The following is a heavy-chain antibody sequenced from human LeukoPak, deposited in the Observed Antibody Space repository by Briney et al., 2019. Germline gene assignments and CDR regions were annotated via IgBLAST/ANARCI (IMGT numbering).Heavy chain of an antibody. CDR3: ARGQIYYDGSGFDY. Sequence: GGSLRLSCSASGFTFSDYYMSWIRQAPGKGLELVSYISSSGSTIYYADSAKGRFTISRDNAKNSLYLQMNSLRAEDTAVYYCARGQIYYDGSGFDYWGQGTLVTVSS. CDR1: GFTFSDYY. J-gene: IGHJ4*02. CDR2: ISSSGSTI. V-gene: IGHV3-11*04. D-gene: IGHD3-22*01.